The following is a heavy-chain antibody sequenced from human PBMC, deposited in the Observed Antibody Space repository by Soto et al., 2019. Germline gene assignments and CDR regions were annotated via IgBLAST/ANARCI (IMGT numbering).Heavy chain of an antibody. CDR2: IFSNDEK. CDR1: GFSLSNARMG. D-gene: IGHD3-22*01. Sequence: SGPTLVNPTETLSLTCTVSGFSLSNARMGVSWIRQPPGKALEWLAHIFSNDEKSYSTSLKSRLTISKDTSKSQVVLTMTNMDPVDTATYYCARIFVVGYYDSSGYGIDYWGQGTLVTVSS. V-gene: IGHV2-26*01. CDR3: ARIFVVGYYDSSGYGIDY. J-gene: IGHJ4*02.